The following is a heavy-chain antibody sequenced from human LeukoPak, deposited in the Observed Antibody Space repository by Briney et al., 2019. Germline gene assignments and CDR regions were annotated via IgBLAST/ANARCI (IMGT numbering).Heavy chain of an antibody. CDR3: ARAGQQLDY. CDR2: IYSGGST. D-gene: IGHD6-13*01. CDR1: GFTLISNY. V-gene: IGHV3-66*01. J-gene: IGHJ4*02. Sequence: AGGSLRLSCAASGFTLISNYMRWGRQAPGKGLEWVSVIYSGGSTYYADSVKGRFTISRDNSKNTLYLQMNSLRAEDTAVYYCARAGQQLDYWGQGTLVTVSS.